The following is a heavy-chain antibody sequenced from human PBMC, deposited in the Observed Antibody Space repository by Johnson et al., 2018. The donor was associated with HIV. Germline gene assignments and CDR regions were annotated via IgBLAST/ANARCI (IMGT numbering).Heavy chain of an antibody. CDR1: GFTFSDYY. D-gene: IGHD3-3*01. J-gene: IGHJ3*02. CDR2: IASSDSPI. Sequence: QVHLVESGGGLVKPGGSLRLSCAASGFTFSDYYMSWIRQAPGKGLEWVSYIASSDSPIYYADSVKGRFTISRDTAKNSLYLQMNTLRAEDTAVYYCARGRGLQFLEWPTGLWSAFDIWGQGTMVTVSS. CDR3: ARGRGLQFLEWPTGLWSAFDI. V-gene: IGHV3-11*04.